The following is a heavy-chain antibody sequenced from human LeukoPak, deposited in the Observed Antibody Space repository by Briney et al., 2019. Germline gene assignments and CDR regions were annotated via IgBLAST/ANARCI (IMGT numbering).Heavy chain of an antibody. CDR1: GFTFSTYD. J-gene: IGHJ4*02. D-gene: IGHD2-21*01. V-gene: IGHV3-23*01. CDR2: VRVNGRST. CDR3: AKPGEPSNYFFDY. Sequence: GGSLRLSCTASGFTFSTYDMNWVRQAPGRGLEWVSTVRVNGRSTYYADSVKGRFTISRDNSKNTLYLQMNSLRAEDTALYYCAKPGEPSNYFFDYWGQGALVTVSS.